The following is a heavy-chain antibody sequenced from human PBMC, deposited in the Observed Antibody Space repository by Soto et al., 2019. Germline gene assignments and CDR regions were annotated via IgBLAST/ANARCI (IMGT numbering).Heavy chain of an antibody. CDR1: GGSINTGGYY. CDR2: IYFSGST. J-gene: IGHJ4*02. V-gene: IGHV4-31*03. D-gene: IGHD4-17*01. Sequence: PSETLSLTCTVSGGSINTGGYYWTWIRQHPGKGLEWIGYIYFSGSTYYNPSPKSRVTISIDTSKNQFSLRLSSVTSADSAVYYCARDGDYRSIDYWGQGTLVTVSS. CDR3: ARDGDYRSIDY.